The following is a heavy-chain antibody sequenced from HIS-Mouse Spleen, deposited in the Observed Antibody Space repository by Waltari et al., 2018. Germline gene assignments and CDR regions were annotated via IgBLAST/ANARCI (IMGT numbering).Heavy chain of an antibody. Sequence: QVQLVQSGAEVKKPGASVKVSCKASGYTFTSYDINWVRQATGQGLEWMGWMNPNRGNTGYAQKFQGRVTMTRKTSISTAYMELSSLRSEDTAVYYCARVEAAAGIDWYFDLWGRGTLVTVSS. CDR2: MNPNRGNT. CDR1: GYTFTSYD. V-gene: IGHV1-8*01. CDR3: ARVEAAAGIDWYFDL. J-gene: IGHJ2*01. D-gene: IGHD6-13*01.